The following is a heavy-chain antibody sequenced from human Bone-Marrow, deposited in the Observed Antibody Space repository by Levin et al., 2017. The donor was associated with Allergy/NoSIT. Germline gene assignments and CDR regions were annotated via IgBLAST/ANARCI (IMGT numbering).Heavy chain of an antibody. CDR2: ISYDGSNK. J-gene: IGHJ5*02. CDR1: GFTFSSYA. Sequence: PGGSLRLSCAASGFTFSSYAMHWVRQAPGKGLEWVAVISYDGSNKYYADSVKGRFTISRDNSKNTLYLQMNSLRAEDTAVYYCARDYITMIVVDTNWFDPWGQGTLVTVSS. D-gene: IGHD3-22*01. CDR3: ARDYITMIVVDTNWFDP. V-gene: IGHV3-30-3*01.